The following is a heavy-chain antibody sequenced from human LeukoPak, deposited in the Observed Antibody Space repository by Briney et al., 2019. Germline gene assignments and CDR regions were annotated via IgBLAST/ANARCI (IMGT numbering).Heavy chain of an antibody. Sequence: PSETLSLTCTVSGGSISINYWSWIRQHPGKGLEWIGYIYNSGNAYYSPSLKSRVTMSADTSSNQFSLRLTSVTAADTAVYYCARSVSGWYLDWGQGALVTVSS. J-gene: IGHJ4*02. D-gene: IGHD6-19*01. V-gene: IGHV4-59*06. CDR1: GGSISINY. CDR3: ARSVSGWYLD. CDR2: IYNSGNA.